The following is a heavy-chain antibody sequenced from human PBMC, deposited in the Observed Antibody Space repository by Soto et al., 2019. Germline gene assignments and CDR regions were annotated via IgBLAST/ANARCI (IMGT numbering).Heavy chain of an antibody. J-gene: IGHJ5*02. CDR3: ARYLVVVPAAMGHNWFDP. Sequence: NPSETLSLTCTVSGGSISSGGYYWSWIRQHPGKGLEWIGYIYYSGSTYYNPSLKSRVTISVDTSKNQFSLKLSSVTAADTAVYYCARYLVVVPAAMGHNWFDPWGQGTLVTVSS. V-gene: IGHV4-31*03. CDR1: GGSISSGGYY. CDR2: IYYSGST. D-gene: IGHD2-2*01.